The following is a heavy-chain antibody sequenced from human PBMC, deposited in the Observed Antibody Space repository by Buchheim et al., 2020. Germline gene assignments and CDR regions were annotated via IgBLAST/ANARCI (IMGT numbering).Heavy chain of an antibody. Sequence: EVQLVESGGGLVQPGGSLRLSCATSGFTFSSYWMSWVRQAPGKGVEWVANINKDGSEKYYVDSVKGRFTISRDNSKNSLFMRMSRLRAEDTAVYYCVRDSDYYDSSGYYYYWGQGTL. CDR1: GFTFSSYW. CDR3: VRDSDYYDSSGYYYY. D-gene: IGHD3-22*01. CDR2: INKDGSEK. V-gene: IGHV3-7*03. J-gene: IGHJ4*02.